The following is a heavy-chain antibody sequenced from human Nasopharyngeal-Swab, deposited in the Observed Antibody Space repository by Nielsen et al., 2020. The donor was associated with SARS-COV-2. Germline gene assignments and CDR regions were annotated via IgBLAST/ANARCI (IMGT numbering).Heavy chain of an antibody. J-gene: IGHJ4*02. CDR2: IGDKDHNYAT. Sequence: VRQMPGKGLEWVGRIGDKDHNYATTYGASVQGRFTISRDDSKNTAFPQMDGLKTEDTALYYCTTDFYFDYWGQGTLVTVSS. V-gene: IGHV3-73*01. CDR3: TTDFYFDY.